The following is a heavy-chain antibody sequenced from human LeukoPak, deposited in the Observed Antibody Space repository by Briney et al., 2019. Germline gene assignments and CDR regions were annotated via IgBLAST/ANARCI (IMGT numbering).Heavy chain of an antibody. CDR1: GLTFSTSA. J-gene: IGHJ6*02. D-gene: IGHD2-21*01. V-gene: IGHV3-23*01. CDR2: ISGSGDSK. Sequence: PGGSLRLSCAASGLTFSTSAMNWVRQVPGKGLEWLAAISGSGDSKYHADSVKGRFTISRDNSKNTLYLQMNSLRADDTAVYFCAKDLRYCSSTICYYSGMNVWGQGTTVTVSS. CDR3: AKDLRYCSSTICYYSGMNV.